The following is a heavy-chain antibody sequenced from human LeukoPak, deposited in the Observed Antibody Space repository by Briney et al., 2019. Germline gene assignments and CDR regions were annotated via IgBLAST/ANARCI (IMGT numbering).Heavy chain of an antibody. CDR3: ARIGYNHYFDY. Sequence: ASVKVSCKASGYTFTDYYLHWVRQAPGQGLEWMGWINPNSGGTNYAKTFQGRVTMTRDKSITTGYLELSRLRSDDTAVYYCARIGYNHYFDYWGQGTLVTVSS. D-gene: IGHD5-24*01. CDR2: INPNSGGT. J-gene: IGHJ4*02. CDR1: GYTFTDYY. V-gene: IGHV1-2*02.